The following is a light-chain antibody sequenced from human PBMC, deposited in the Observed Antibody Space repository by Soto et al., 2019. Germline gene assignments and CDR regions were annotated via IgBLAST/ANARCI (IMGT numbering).Light chain of an antibody. Sequence: DIQMTQTPSSLSASVGDRVTITCRASQSISNYLNWYQQKPGKAPKLLIYAAANLRSGVPSRFSGSGSGTDFTLTVSSLQPEDFATYSCQQSYSAPRTFGQGNKLEIK. J-gene: IGKJ2*01. CDR3: QQSYSAPRT. CDR2: AAA. CDR1: QSISNY. V-gene: IGKV1-39*01.